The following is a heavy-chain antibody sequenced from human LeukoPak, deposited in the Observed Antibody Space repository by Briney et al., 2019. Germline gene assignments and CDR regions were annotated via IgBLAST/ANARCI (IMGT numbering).Heavy chain of an antibody. CDR3: ARVAFGLYVMDV. J-gene: IGHJ6*02. CDR1: GFTFSDYY. Sequence: PGGSLRLSCAASGFTFSDYYMSWIRQAPGKGLEWVSSISSDSKYIFYADSLKGRFTISRDNAKNSLYLQMISLRAEDTAVYYCARVAFGLYVMDVWGQGTTVTVSS. V-gene: IGHV3-11*06. D-gene: IGHD3/OR15-3a*01. CDR2: ISSDSKYI.